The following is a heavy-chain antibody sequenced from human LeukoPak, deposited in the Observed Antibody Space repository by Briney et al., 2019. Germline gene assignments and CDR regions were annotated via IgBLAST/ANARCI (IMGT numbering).Heavy chain of an antibody. Sequence: GSVRLSCTASGVIDSSNYMSWARQAPGKGLEWLAYIYYSGSTNYNPSLKSRVTISLDTSKNQFSLKLTSVTAADTAVYYCARSGNGNINWYFDLWGRGTLVTVSS. CDR2: IYYSGST. CDR3: ARSGNGNINWYFDL. D-gene: IGHD4-23*01. CDR1: GVIDSSNY. J-gene: IGHJ2*01. V-gene: IGHV4-59*02.